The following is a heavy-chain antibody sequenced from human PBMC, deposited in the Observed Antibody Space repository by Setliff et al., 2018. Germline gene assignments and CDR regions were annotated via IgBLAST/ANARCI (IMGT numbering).Heavy chain of an antibody. CDR1: GYNFITFG. Sequence: ASVKVSCKTSGYNFITFGISWVRQAPGQGLEWMGWISPYNEKTNYAEKFQGRVTMTTDTSTTTVYMEVASLRSDDTAMYYCTRAAREVVVPPGQKRKDYWGQGTLVTVSS. D-gene: IGHD2-2*01. V-gene: IGHV1-18*01. CDR3: TRAAREVVVPPGQKRKDY. J-gene: IGHJ4*02. CDR2: ISPYNEKT.